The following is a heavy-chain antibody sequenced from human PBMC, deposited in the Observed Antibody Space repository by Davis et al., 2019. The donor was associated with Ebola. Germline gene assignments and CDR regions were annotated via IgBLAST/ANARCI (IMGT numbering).Heavy chain of an antibody. CDR2: INPNDGRT. V-gene: IGHV1-46*01. Sequence: AASVKVSCKASGYSFTNYAIHWVRQAPGQRLEWMGMINPNDGRTIYAQKFQGRVTVTRDTSTTTVYMDLSSLRSEDTAVYYCAIGGTTGGFDYWGQGTLVTVSS. CDR3: AIGGTTGGFDY. CDR1: GYSFTNYA. D-gene: IGHD1-14*01. J-gene: IGHJ4*02.